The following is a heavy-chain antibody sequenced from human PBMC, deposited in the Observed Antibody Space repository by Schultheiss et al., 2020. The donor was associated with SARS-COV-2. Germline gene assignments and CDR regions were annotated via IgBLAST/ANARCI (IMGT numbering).Heavy chain of an antibody. V-gene: IGHV4-59*08. CDR2: VYNSGNT. J-gene: IGHJ3*02. D-gene: IGHD3-22*01. CDR1: GGSFSGYY. Sequence: SETLSLTCAVYGGSFSGYYWSWIRQPPGKGLEWIGYVYNSGNTNYNPSLKSRVTISVDTSKNQFSLKLSSVTAADTAVYYCARAYYYDSSGYYYVVHDAFDIWGQGTMVTVSS. CDR3: ARAYYYDSSGYYYVVHDAFDI.